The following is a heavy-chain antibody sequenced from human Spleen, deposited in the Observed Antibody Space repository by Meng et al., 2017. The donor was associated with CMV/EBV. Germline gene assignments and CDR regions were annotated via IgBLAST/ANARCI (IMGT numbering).Heavy chain of an antibody. CDR3: ARIQFLETANDAFDI. CDR2: INPNPNRGGT. CDR1: GYTFTGYY. Sequence: ASVKVSCKASGYTFTGYYMHWVRQAPGQGLEWMGWINPNPNRGGTEYAQKFQGRVTMTSDTSISTAYMELSRLRSDDTAVYYCARIQFLETANDAFDIWGQGTMVTVSS. J-gene: IGHJ3*02. V-gene: IGHV1-2*02.